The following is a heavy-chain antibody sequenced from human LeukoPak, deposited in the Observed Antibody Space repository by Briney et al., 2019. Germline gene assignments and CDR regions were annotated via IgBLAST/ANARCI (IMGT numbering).Heavy chain of an antibody. J-gene: IGHJ4*02. V-gene: IGHV3-49*04. Sequence: PGGPLRLSCTASGFTFGDYAMSWVRQAPGKGLERAGFIRSKAYGGTTEYAASVKGRFTISRDDSKSIAYLQMNSLKTEDTAVYYCSIVVVPAAQSLDYWGQGTLVTVSS. D-gene: IGHD2-2*01. CDR2: IRSKAYGGTT. CDR1: GFTFGDYA. CDR3: SIVVVPAAQSLDY.